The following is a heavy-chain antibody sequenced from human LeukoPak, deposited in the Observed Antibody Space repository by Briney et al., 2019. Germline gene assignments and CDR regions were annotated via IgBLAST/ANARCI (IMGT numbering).Heavy chain of an antibody. CDR3: AREGTAMAMTFDY. CDR2: ISYDGSNK. J-gene: IGHJ4*02. CDR1: GFTFSSYA. V-gene: IGHV3-30-3*01. D-gene: IGHD5-18*01. Sequence: GGSLRLSCAASGFTFSSYAMHWVRQAPGKGLEWVAVISYDGSNKYYADSVKGRFTISRDNSKNTLYLQMNSLSAEDTAVYYCAREGTAMAMTFDYWGQGTLVTVSS.